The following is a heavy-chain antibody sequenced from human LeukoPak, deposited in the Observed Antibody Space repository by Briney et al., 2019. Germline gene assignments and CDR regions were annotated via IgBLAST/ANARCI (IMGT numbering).Heavy chain of an antibody. CDR2: ISPNSGGT. D-gene: IGHD3-10*01. V-gene: IGHV1-2*02. Sequence: VASVKVSCKASGDTLTGFYMHWVRQAPGQGLEWMGWISPNSGGTNYAPKFPGRVTMTRDTSISTAYMELSRLRSDDTAVYYCAISQPDYYGSGSYYNGDALDIWGQGTMVTVSS. CDR3: AISQPDYYGSGSYYNGDALDI. J-gene: IGHJ3*02. CDR1: GDTLTGFY.